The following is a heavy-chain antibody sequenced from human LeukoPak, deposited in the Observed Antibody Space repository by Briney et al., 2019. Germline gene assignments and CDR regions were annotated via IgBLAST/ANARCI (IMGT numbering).Heavy chain of an antibody. CDR3: ARDLRDFWSGSFDY. Sequence: GGSLRLSCAASGFTFSSFAMSWVRQAPGKGLEWVSVIYSGGSTYYADSVKGRFTISRDNSKTTLYLQMNSLRAEDTAVYYCARDLRDFWSGSFDYWGQGTLVTVSS. J-gene: IGHJ4*02. V-gene: IGHV3-53*01. CDR2: IYSGGST. CDR1: GFTFSSFA. D-gene: IGHD3-3*01.